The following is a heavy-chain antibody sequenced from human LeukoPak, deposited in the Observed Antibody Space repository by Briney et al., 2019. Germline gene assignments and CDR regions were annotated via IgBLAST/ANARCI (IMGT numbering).Heavy chain of an antibody. V-gene: IGHV4-39*01. CDR1: GGSISSSSYY. CDR3: ARSYSYGAPYYYYYMDV. CDR2: IYYSGST. Sequence: SETLSLTCTVSGGSISSSSYYWGWIRQPPGKGLEWIGRIYYSGSTYYNPSLKSRVTISVDTSKNQFSLKLSSVTAADTAVYYCARSYSYGAPYYYYYMDVWGKGTTVTVSS. D-gene: IGHD5-18*01. J-gene: IGHJ6*03.